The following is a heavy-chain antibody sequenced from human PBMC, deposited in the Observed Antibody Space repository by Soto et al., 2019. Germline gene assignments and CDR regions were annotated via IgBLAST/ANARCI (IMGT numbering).Heavy chain of an antibody. V-gene: IGHV4-30-4*01. CDR3: ARFSMDTPPGDYGDYFDY. CDR1: GGSISSGDYY. Sequence: TLSLTCTVSGGSISSGDYYWSWIRQPPGKGLEWIGYIYYSGSTYYNPSLKSRVTISVDTSKNQFSLKLSSVTAADTAVYYCARFSMDTPPGDYGDYFDYWGQGTLVTVSS. J-gene: IGHJ4*02. CDR2: IYYSGST. D-gene: IGHD4-17*01.